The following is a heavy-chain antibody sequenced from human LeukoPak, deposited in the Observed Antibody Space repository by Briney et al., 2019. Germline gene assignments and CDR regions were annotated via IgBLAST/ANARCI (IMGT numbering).Heavy chain of an antibody. V-gene: IGHV4-59*12. Sequence: SETLSLTCTVSGGSISSYYWSWIRQPPGKGLEWIGEVNHSGRTNYNPSLKSRVTMSVDTSKNQFSLKLSSVTAADTAVYYCARDQYYYGSGSLSRFDPWGQGTLVTVSS. D-gene: IGHD3-10*01. CDR3: ARDQYYYGSGSLSRFDP. CDR2: VNHSGRT. J-gene: IGHJ5*02. CDR1: GGSISSYY.